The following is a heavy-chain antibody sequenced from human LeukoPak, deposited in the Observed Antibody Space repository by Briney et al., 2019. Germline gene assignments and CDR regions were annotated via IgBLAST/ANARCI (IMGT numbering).Heavy chain of an antibody. J-gene: IGHJ4*02. CDR3: ARGEDFERYYLAY. Sequence: GSLRLSCEASGFTFTSYSMNWIRQIPGKGLEWIGYIYYTGTTNYNPLFESRATISVDTSKNQFSLKLTSVTAADTAVYFCARGEDFERYYLAYWGQGTLVTVSS. CDR2: IYYTGTT. V-gene: IGHV4-59*01. CDR1: GFTFTSYS. D-gene: IGHD3-9*01.